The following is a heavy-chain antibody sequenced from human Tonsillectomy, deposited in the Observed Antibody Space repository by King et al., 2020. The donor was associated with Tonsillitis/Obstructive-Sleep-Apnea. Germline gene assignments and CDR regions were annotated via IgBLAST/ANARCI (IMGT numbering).Heavy chain of an antibody. J-gene: IGHJ6*03. Sequence: VQLQESGPGLVKPSAPLSLTCTVSGGSITNYYWSWIRQPPGKGLEWIGYIYYSGNTNYNPYIKSRATISLGTSKNRFSRELSSVTAAVTAMYYCAVGTGTTVLGYSYYYYLDVWGKGTTVTVSS. CDR1: GGSITNYY. V-gene: IGHV4-59*01. D-gene: IGHD1-7*01. CDR3: AVGTGTTVLGYSYYYYLDV. CDR2: IYYSGNT.